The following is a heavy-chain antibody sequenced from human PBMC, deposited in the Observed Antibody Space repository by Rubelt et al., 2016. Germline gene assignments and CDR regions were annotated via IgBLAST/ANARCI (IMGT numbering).Heavy chain of an antibody. Sequence: QVQLQESGPGLVKPSETLSLTCTVSGGSISSSSYYWGWIRQPPGKGLEWIGEINHSGGPNYNPSLKSRVTISVDTSKNQFSLKLSSVTAADTAVYYCARELGSSWYGTMGFDYWGQGTLVTVSS. CDR3: ARELGSSWYGTMGFDY. V-gene: IGHV4-39*07. CDR2: INHSGGP. D-gene: IGHD6-13*01. CDR1: GGSISSSSYY. J-gene: IGHJ4*02.